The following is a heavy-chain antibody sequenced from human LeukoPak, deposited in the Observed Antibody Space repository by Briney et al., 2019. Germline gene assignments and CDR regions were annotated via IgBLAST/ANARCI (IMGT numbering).Heavy chain of an antibody. CDR2: MNPNSGNT. CDR1: GYTFTSYD. V-gene: IGHV1-8*01. CDR3: ARDYLWFGELFEGWFDP. J-gene: IGHJ5*02. Sequence: GASVKVSCKASGYTFTSYDINWVRQATGQGLEWMGWMNPNSGNTGYAQKLQGRVTMTTDTSTSTAYMELRSLRSDDTAVYYCARDYLWFGELFEGWFDPWGQGTLVTVSS. D-gene: IGHD3-10*01.